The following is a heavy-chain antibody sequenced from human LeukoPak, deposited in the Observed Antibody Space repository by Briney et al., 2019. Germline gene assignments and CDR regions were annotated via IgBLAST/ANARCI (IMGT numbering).Heavy chain of an antibody. CDR3: TSYCGGGTCPFHDAFDN. Sequence: PGGSLRLSCAASGFIFRVARMCSVRQAPGKGLEWVGHIKDKTNGGTTDYAAPVEGRFTISRDDSKNTLYLQMNSLKIEDTAVYYCTSYCGGGTCPFHDAFDNWGQGTMVTVSS. CDR2: IKDKTNGGTT. J-gene: IGHJ3*02. V-gene: IGHV3-15*01. D-gene: IGHD2-15*01. CDR1: GFIFRVAR.